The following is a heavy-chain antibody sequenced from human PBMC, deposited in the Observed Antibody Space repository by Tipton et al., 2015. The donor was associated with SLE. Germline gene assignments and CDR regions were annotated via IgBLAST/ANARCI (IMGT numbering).Heavy chain of an antibody. CDR1: GGSFSGYY. D-gene: IGHD6-19*01. Sequence: TLSLTCAVYGGSFSGYYWSWIRQSPGKGLEWIGYFYNSGSTNYNPSLKSRVTISGDSSKKQFSLKLSSVTAADTAVYYCARSEYSSGLIDYWGQGTLVTVSS. CDR2: FYNSGST. J-gene: IGHJ4*02. CDR3: ARSEYSSGLIDY. V-gene: IGHV4-34*01.